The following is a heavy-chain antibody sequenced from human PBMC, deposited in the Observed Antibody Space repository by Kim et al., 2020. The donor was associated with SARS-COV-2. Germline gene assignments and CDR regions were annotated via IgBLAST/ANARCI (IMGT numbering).Heavy chain of an antibody. V-gene: IGHV3-30*04. J-gene: IGHJ6*01. CDR1: GFTFSSYA. Sequence: GGSLRLSCAASGFTFSSYAMHWVRQAPGKGLEWVAVISSDGGTTYYADSVKGRFTISRDNSKNTLYLQMNSLRAEDTAVYYCARERFPAVTISDRYCYYG. D-gene: IGHD2-21*01. CDR2: ISSDGGTT. CDR3: ARERFPAVTISDRYCYYG.